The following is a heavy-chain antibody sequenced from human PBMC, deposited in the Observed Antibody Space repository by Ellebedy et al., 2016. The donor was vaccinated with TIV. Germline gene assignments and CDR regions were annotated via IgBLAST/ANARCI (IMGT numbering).Heavy chain of an antibody. D-gene: IGHD6-19*01. V-gene: IGHV3-23*01. J-gene: IGHJ4*02. Sequence: GESLKISCAASGFTFRSYAMGWVRQAPGKGLEWLSVISDSGGATYYAAPLKGRFTTSRDNSNDMVYLQINSLRPDDTAVYYCAKDSGLSGWYFDYWGQGTLVTVSS. CDR2: ISDSGGAT. CDR3: AKDSGLSGWYFDY. CDR1: GFTFRSYA.